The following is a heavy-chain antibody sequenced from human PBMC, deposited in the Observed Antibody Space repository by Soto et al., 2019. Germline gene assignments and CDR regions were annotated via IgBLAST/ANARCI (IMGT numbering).Heavy chain of an antibody. CDR3: ARHARAVTGFDY. D-gene: IGHD4-17*01. CDR1: GFSFSNYN. V-gene: IGHV3-48*04. J-gene: IGHJ4*02. CDR2: ISSSSSST. Sequence: ESGGGLVQPGGSLRLSCEASGFSFSNYNMNWVRQAPGKGLEWVSYISSSSSSTYYADSVKGRFTISRDNAKNSLYLQMNSLRAEDTAVYYCARHARAVTGFDYWGQGTPVTVSS.